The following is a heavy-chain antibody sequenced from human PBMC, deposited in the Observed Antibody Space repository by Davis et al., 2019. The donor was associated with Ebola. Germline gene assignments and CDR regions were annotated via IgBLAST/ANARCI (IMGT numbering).Heavy chain of an antibody. D-gene: IGHD3-3*01. CDR2: INHSGST. CDR1: GFIVGGKY. Sequence: GSLRLSCAGSGFIVGGKYMSWIRQPPGKGLEWIGEINHSGSTNYNPSLKSRVTISVDTSKNQFSLKLSSVTTADTAVYYCARFGYYRGYYGMDVWGQGTTVTVSS. CDR3: ARFGYYRGYYGMDV. J-gene: IGHJ6*02. V-gene: IGHV4-34*01.